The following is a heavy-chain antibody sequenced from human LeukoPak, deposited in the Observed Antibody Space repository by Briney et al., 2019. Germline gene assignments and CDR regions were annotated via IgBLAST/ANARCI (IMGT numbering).Heavy chain of an antibody. D-gene: IGHD5-18*01. CDR2: ISNDITTT. CDR3: ARDGGKSYEIDY. CDR1: GFPFTNNP. Sequence: GGSLRLSCVVSGFPFTNNPMNWVRQAPGKGREWVSYISNDITTTYYAESVKGRFTISRDNAKNSLYLQMNSLRVEDTAVYYCARDGGKSYEIDYWGQGTLVTVSS. J-gene: IGHJ4*02. V-gene: IGHV3-48*01.